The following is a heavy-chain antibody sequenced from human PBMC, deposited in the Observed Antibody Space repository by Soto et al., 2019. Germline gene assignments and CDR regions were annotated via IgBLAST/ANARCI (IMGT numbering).Heavy chain of an antibody. CDR3: ASYDGYKRNNRYYFDY. V-gene: IGHV1-69*13. CDR1: GYTFSSYA. J-gene: IGHJ4*02. D-gene: IGHD3-22*01. Sequence: GASVKVSCKASGYTFSSYAISWVRQAPGQGLEWMGGIIPIFGTANYAQKFQGRVTITADESTSTAYMELSSLRSEDTAVYYCASYDGYKRNNRYYFDYWGQGTLVTVSS. CDR2: IIPIFGTA.